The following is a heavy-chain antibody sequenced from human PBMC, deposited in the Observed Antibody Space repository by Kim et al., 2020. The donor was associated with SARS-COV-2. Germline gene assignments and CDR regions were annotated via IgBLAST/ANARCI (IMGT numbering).Heavy chain of an antibody. CDR1: GGTFSSYA. CDR2: IIPILGIA. V-gene: IGHV1-69*04. Sequence: SVKVSCKASGGTFSSYAISWVRQAPGQGLEWMGRIIPILGIANYAQKFQGRVTITADKSTSTAYMELSSLRSEDTAVYYCAKETPLIAAAGSYWFDPWGPGTLVTVSS. J-gene: IGHJ5*02. CDR3: AKETPLIAAAGSYWFDP. D-gene: IGHD6-13*01.